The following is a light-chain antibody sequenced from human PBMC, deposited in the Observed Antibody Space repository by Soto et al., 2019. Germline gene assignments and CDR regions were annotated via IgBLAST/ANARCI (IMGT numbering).Light chain of an antibody. CDR3: QQYYSYPFT. V-gene: IGKV1-8*01. CDR1: QGISSY. CDR2: AAS. Sequence: AIRMTQSPSSFSASTGDRVTITCRASQGISSYLAWYQQKPGKAPKLLIYAASTLQSGVQSRFSGSGSGTDFTLTISCLQSEDFATYYCQQYYSYPFTFGPGTKVEIK. J-gene: IGKJ3*01.